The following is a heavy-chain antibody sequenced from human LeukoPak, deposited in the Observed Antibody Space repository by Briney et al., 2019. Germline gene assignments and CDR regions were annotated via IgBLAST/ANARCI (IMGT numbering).Heavy chain of an antibody. CDR1: GGTFSSYA. J-gene: IGHJ4*02. Sequence: SVKVSCKASGGTFSSYAISWVRQAPGQGLEWMGRIIPILGIANYAQKFQGRVTITADKPTSTAYMELSSLRSEDTAVYYCARAIVATSFDYWGQGTLVTVSS. V-gene: IGHV1-69*04. D-gene: IGHD5-12*01. CDR3: ARAIVATSFDY. CDR2: IIPILGIA.